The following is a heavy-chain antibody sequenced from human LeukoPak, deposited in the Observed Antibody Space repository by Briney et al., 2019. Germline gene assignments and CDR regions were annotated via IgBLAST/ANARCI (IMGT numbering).Heavy chain of an antibody. CDR2: IFSNDEK. J-gene: IGHJ3*02. Sequence: AGPTLVNPTETLTLTCTVSGFSLSNARMGVSWIRQPPGKALEWLAHIFSNDEKSYSTSLKSRLTISKDTSKSQVVLTMPNMDPVDTATYYCARIWWEPGSLAFDIWGQGTMVTVSS. CDR3: ARIWWEPGSLAFDI. CDR1: GFSLSNARMG. D-gene: IGHD1-26*01. V-gene: IGHV2-26*01.